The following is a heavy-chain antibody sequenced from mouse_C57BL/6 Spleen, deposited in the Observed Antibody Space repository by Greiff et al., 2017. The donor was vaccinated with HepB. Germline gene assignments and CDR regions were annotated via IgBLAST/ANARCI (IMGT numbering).Heavy chain of an antibody. D-gene: IGHD2-3*01. J-gene: IGHJ4*01. CDR2: IDPEDGET. CDR1: GFNIKDYY. CDR3: AGWLLRGYYAMDY. Sequence: VQLQHSGAELVKPGASVKLSCTASGFNIKDYYMHWVKQRTEQGLEWIGRIDPEDGETKYAPKFQGKATITADTSSNTAYLQLSSLTSEDTAVYYCAGWLLRGYYAMDYWGQGTSVTVSS. V-gene: IGHV14-2*01.